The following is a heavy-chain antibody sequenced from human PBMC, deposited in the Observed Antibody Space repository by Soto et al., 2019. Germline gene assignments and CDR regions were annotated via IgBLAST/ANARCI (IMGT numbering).Heavy chain of an antibody. Sequence: GESLKISCKGSGYSFTSYWISWVRQMPGKGLEWMGRIDPSDSYTNYSPSFQGHVTISADKSISTAYLQWSSLKASDTAMYYCALVVVAATWSYYYYGMDVWGQGTTVTVSS. CDR3: ALVVVAATWSYYYYGMDV. J-gene: IGHJ6*02. CDR1: GYSFTSYW. CDR2: IDPSDSYT. V-gene: IGHV5-10-1*01. D-gene: IGHD2-15*01.